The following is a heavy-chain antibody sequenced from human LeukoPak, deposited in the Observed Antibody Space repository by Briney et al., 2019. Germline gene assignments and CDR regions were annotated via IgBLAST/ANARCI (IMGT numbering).Heavy chain of an antibody. D-gene: IGHD2-2*01. V-gene: IGHV3-21*01. CDR3: AREVGGRRYCSSTSCPDAFDI. Sequence: GGSLRLSCAASGFTFSSYSMNWDRQAPGKGLEWVSSISSSSSYIYYADSVKGRFTISRDNAKNSLYLQMNSLRAEDTAVYYCAREVGGRRYCSSTSCPDAFDIWGQGTMVTVSS. CDR2: ISSSSSYI. J-gene: IGHJ3*02. CDR1: GFTFSSYS.